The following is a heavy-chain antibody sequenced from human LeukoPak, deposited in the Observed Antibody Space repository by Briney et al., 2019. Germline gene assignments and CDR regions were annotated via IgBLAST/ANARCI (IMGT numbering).Heavy chain of an antibody. CDR3: TRDGYNDY. CDR1: GFTFSSYV. CDR2: IRSKAYGGTT. J-gene: IGHJ4*02. D-gene: IGHD5-24*01. Sequence: GGSLRPSCAASGFTFSSYVMHWVRQAPGKGLEWVGFIRSKAYGGTTEYAASVKGRFTISRDDSKSIAYLQMNSLKTEDTAVYYCTRDGYNDYWGQGTLVTVSS. V-gene: IGHV3-49*04.